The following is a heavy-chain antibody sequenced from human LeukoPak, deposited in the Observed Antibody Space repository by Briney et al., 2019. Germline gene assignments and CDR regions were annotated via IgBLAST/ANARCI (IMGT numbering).Heavy chain of an antibody. CDR3: ARDHSSWYCDY. D-gene: IGHD6-13*01. Sequence: ASVKVSCKASGYTFTSYGISWVRQAPGQGLEWMGWISAYDGNTNYAQKLQGRVTMTTDTSTSTAHMELRSLRSDYTAVYYCARDHSSWYCDYWGQETLVTVSS. V-gene: IGHV1-18*01. J-gene: IGHJ4*02. CDR2: ISAYDGNT. CDR1: GYTFTSYG.